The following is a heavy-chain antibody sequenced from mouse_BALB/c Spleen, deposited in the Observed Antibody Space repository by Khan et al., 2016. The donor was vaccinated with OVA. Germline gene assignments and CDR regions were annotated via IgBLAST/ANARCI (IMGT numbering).Heavy chain of an antibody. CDR2: IDPSDSET. CDR3: ARREKYGYDPSWFAY. J-gene: IGHJ3*01. CDR1: GYTFTSYW. Sequence: QVQLQQSGAELVRPGASVKLSCKASGYTFTSYWMNWVKQRPGHGLEWIGRIDPSDSETHYNQMFKDKATLTVDKSYSTAYMQLSSLTSEDSAVYYCARREKYGYDPSWFAYWGQGTLVTVSA. V-gene: IGHV1-61*01. D-gene: IGHD2-2*01.